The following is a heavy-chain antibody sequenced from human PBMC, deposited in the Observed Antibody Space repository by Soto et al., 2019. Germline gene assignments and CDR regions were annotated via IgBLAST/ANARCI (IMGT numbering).Heavy chain of an antibody. V-gene: IGHV1-46*01. CDR3: AGGEAAAGDYYYYGMDV. CDR2: INPSGGST. D-gene: IGHD6-13*01. J-gene: IGHJ6*02. CDR1: GYTFTSYY. Sequence: RASVKVSCKASGYTFTSYYMHWLRQSAGQGLEWMGIINPSGGSTSYAQKFQGRVTMTRDTSTSTVYMELSSLRSEDTAVYYCAGGEAAAGDYYYYGMDVWGQGTTVTVSS.